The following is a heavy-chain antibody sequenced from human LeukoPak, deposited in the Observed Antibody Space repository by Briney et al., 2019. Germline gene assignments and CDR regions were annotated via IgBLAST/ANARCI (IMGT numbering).Heavy chain of an antibody. J-gene: IGHJ5*02. V-gene: IGHV1-2*02. D-gene: IGHD2-2*02. CDR1: GYTFTGYY. CDR3: ARVGLYCSSTSCYSPPNWFDP. CDR2: INPNSGGT. Sequence: EASVKVSCKASGYTFTGYYIHWVRQAPGQGLEWMGWINPNSGGTNYAQKFQGRVTMTRDTSISTAYMELSRLRSDDTAVYYCARVGLYCSSTSCYSPPNWFDPWGQGTLVTVSS.